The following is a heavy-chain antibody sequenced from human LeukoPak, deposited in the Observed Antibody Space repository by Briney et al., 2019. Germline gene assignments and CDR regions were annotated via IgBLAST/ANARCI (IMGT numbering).Heavy chain of an antibody. CDR1: GFALSSYA. J-gene: IGHJ2*01. CDR2: ISGSGSST. CDR3: AKDQVNMIVVVLWYFDL. D-gene: IGHD3-22*01. Sequence: GGSLRLSCAASGFALSSYAMSWVRQAPGKGLEWVSAISGSGSSTYYADSVKGRFTISRDNSKNTLYLQMNSLRAEDTAVYYCAKDQVNMIVVVLWYFDLWGRGTLVTVSS. V-gene: IGHV3-23*01.